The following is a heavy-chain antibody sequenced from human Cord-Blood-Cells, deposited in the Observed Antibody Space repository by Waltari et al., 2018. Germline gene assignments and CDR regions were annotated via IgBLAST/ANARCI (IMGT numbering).Heavy chain of an antibody. J-gene: IGHJ4*02. V-gene: IGHV1-2*02. CDR3: ARGPDGVDY. CDR2: VNPNSGRQ. CDR1: GYTFTGYY. D-gene: IGHD3-10*01. Sequence: QVQLVQSGAEVKKPGASVKVSCKASGYTFTGYYMHWVRQAPGQGLEWSGFVNPNSGRQNDAQRFQGRVTMTRDPSISTAYMGLSRLRCDDTAVYYCARGPDGVDYWGQGTLVTVSS.